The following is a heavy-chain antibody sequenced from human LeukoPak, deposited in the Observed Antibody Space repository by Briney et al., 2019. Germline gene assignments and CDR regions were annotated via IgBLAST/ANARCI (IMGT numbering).Heavy chain of an antibody. CDR3: ARPPNIAAAGQD. Sequence: GGSLRLSCTASGFTFSSYWMTWVRQAPGKGLEWVANIKRDGSEKYYMDSVKGRFTISRDNAKNSLYLQMNSLRAEDTAVYYCARPPNIAAAGQDWGQGTVVTVSS. D-gene: IGHD6-13*01. V-gene: IGHV3-7*01. CDR1: GFTFSSYW. J-gene: IGHJ4*02. CDR2: IKRDGSEK.